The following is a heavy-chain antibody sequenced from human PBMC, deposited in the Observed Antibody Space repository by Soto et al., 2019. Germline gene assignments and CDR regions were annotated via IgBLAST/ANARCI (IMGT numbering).Heavy chain of an antibody. CDR1: GFTFNNYA. J-gene: IGHJ4*02. CDR3: AKDLLAGNFDY. V-gene: IGHV3-23*01. Sequence: EVQVLDSGGGLVQPGGSLRLSCAASGFTFNNYAMNWVRQAPGKGLEWVATIIATGGSTYYADSVKGRFTISGDNSKNTLYLQMNALRVEDTAVYYCAKDLLAGNFDYWGQGTQVTVSS. CDR2: IIATGGST.